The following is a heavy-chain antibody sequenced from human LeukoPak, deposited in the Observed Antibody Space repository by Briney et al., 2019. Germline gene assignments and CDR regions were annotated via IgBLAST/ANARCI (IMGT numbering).Heavy chain of an antibody. CDR2: ISDSGGRT. D-gene: IGHD6-13*01. J-gene: IGHJ6*02. Sequence: GGSLRLSCAVSGITLSNYGMSWVRQAPGKGLEWVAGISDSGGRTNYADSVKGRFTISRDNSKNTLYLQMNSLRAEDTAVYYCAKDTYSSSPAGYYYGMDVWGQGTTVTVSS. V-gene: IGHV3-23*01. CDR1: GITLSNYG. CDR3: AKDTYSSSPAGYYYGMDV.